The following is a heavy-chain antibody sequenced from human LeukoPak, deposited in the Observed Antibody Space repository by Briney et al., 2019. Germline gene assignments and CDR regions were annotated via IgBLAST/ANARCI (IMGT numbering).Heavy chain of an antibody. V-gene: IGHV4-59*01. CDR2: IYYSGST. D-gene: IGHD3-3*01. Sequence: SESLSLTCSVSGGSIIYYYWTWVRQPPGKGLEWIGYIYYSGSTIYNPSLKSRVTILVDMSKNQFSLKLSSVTAADTAVYYCARDLRQEWQPNRYGMDVWGQGTTVTVSS. CDR3: ARDLRQEWQPNRYGMDV. J-gene: IGHJ6*02. CDR1: GGSIIYYY.